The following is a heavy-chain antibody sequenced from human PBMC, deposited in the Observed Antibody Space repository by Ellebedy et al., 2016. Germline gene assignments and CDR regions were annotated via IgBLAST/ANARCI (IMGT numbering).Heavy chain of an antibody. D-gene: IGHD3-22*01. CDR3: AREGYYDSSGYSHWYFDL. CDR1: GGTFSSYA. V-gene: IGHV1-69*13. CDR2: IIPIFGTA. Sequence: SVKVSXKASGGTFSSYAISWVRQAPGQGLEWMGGIIPIFGTANYAQKFQGRVTITADESTSTAYMELSSLRSEDTAVYYCAREGYYDSSGYSHWYFDLWGRGTLVTVSS. J-gene: IGHJ2*01.